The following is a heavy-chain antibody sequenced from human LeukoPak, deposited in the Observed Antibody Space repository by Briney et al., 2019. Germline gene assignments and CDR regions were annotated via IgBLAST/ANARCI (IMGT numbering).Heavy chain of an antibody. CDR2: IYHTGST. Sequence: SETLSLTCTVSGGSISDYYWSWIRQPPGKGLEWIGYIYHTGSTHYNPSLKSRVSISADRSKNQFSLKLNSVTAADTAMYYCARDEGYCTSSSCWEAFDIWGQGTMVTVSS. CDR1: GGSISDYY. D-gene: IGHD2-2*01. CDR3: ARDEGYCTSSSCWEAFDI. V-gene: IGHV4-59*12. J-gene: IGHJ3*02.